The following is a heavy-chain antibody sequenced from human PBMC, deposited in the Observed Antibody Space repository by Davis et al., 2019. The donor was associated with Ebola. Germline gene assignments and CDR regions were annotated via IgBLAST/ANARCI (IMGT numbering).Heavy chain of an antibody. D-gene: IGHD6-19*01. V-gene: IGHV1-18*04. CDR3: ARDRRSGGWYESIDY. J-gene: IGHJ4*02. Sequence: ASVQVSCKASGYTFTSYGISWVRPAPGQGLEWMGWITAYNGNTEYAQKLQGRVTMTTDTSTSTVYMELMSLRSDDTAVYYCARDRRSGGWYESIDYWGQGTLVTVSS. CDR1: GYTFTSYG. CDR2: ITAYNGNT.